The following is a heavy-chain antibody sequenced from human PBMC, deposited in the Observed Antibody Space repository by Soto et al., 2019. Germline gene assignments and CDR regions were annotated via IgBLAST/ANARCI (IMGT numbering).Heavy chain of an antibody. Sequence: EVQLVESGGGLVQPGGSLRLSCAASGFTFSSYWMSWVRQAPGKGLEWVANIKQDGSEKYYVDSVKGRFTISRDNAKNSLYLQMNSLRAEDTAVYYCAIGYDVWSGYYFGYWGQGTLVTVSS. D-gene: IGHD3-3*01. CDR3: AIGYDVWSGYYFGY. V-gene: IGHV3-7*01. CDR1: GFTFSSYW. CDR2: IKQDGSEK. J-gene: IGHJ4*02.